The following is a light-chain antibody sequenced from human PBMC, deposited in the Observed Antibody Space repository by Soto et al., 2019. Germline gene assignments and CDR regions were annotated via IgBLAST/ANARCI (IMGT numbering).Light chain of an antibody. CDR1: QSVSNNY. CDR3: QHYGSSPPFT. J-gene: IGKJ3*01. CDR2: GAS. V-gene: IGKV3-20*01. Sequence: EIVLTQSPGTLSLSPGERATLACRASQSVSNNYLAGYQQKPGQAPRILIYGASNRATGIPDRFSGSGSGTDFTLTISRLEPEDFAVYYCQHYGSSPPFTFGPGTTVDIK.